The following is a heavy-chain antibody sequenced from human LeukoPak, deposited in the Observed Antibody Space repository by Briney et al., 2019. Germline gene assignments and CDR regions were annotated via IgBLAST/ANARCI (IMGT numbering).Heavy chain of an antibody. J-gene: IGHJ6*02. CDR3: ARVGGTKYYYYGMDV. Sequence: PSETLSLTCTVSGGSISSYYWSWIRQPPGKGLEWIGYIYDSGSTNYNPSLKSRVTISVDTSKNQFSLKLSSVTAADTAVYYCARVGGTKYYYYGMDVWGQGTTVTVSS. V-gene: IGHV4-59*01. CDR2: IYDSGST. CDR1: GGSISSYY. D-gene: IGHD1-1*01.